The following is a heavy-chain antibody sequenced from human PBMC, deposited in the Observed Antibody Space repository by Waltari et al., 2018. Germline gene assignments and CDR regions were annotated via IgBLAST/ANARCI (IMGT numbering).Heavy chain of an antibody. CDR2: ISGSGVST. D-gene: IGHD2-21*02. CDR3: ARDLRVVVTATSYYYGMDV. CDR1: GFTFSSYA. J-gene: IGHJ6*02. Sequence: EVQLVESGGGLVQPGGSLRLSCAASGFTFSSYAMSWVRQAPGQGLEWVSAISGSGVSTYYSGSVKGRFTISRDNSKNTLYLQMNSLRAEDTAVYYCARDLRVVVTATSYYYGMDVWGQGTTVTVSS. V-gene: IGHV3-23*04.